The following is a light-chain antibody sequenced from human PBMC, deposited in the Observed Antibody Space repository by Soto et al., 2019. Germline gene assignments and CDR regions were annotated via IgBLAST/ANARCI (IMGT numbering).Light chain of an antibody. CDR1: HIVSSTY. CDR2: GAS. J-gene: IGKJ1*01. V-gene: IGKV3-20*01. Sequence: EMVFTQSPGTLSLSPGERAALSCRASHIVSSTYLAWYQQKPGQAPRLLIYGASSRATGIPDRFSGSGSGTDFTLTISRLEPEDFAVYYCQQSETFGQGTKVDIK. CDR3: QQSET.